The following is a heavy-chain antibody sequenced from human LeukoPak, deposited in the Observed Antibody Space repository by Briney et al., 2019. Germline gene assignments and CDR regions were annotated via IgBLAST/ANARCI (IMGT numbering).Heavy chain of an antibody. CDR3: SVWFGEFAH. V-gene: IGHV1-2*02. CDR2: INPNSGGT. Sequence: ASVKVSCKASGYTFTDYNIHWVRQAPGQGLEWMGWINPNSGGTNYAQRFQGMVTMTRDTSISTAYMDLGSLKSDATATYFCSVWFGEFAHWGQGTLVTVSS. CDR1: GYTFTDYN. D-gene: IGHD3-10*01. J-gene: IGHJ4*02.